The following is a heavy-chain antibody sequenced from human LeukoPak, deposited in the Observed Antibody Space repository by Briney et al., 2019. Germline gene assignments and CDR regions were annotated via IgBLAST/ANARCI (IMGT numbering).Heavy chain of an antibody. CDR2: IYSGGST. V-gene: IGHV3-53*01. D-gene: IGHD1-7*01. Sequence: PGGSLRLSCAASGFTVSSNYMSWVRQAPGKGLEWVSVIYSGGSTYYADSVKGRFTISRDNSKNALYLQMNSLRAEDTAVYYCAKPVTGTTPIDCWGQGTLVTVSS. J-gene: IGHJ4*02. CDR3: AKPVTGTTPIDC. CDR1: GFTVSSNY.